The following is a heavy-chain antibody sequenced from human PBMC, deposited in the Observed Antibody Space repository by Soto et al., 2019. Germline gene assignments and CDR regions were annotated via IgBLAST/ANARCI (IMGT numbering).Heavy chain of an antibody. CDR2: ISGSGNSI. J-gene: IGHJ1*01. Sequence: VQLLESGGGLVQPGGSLRLSCAASGFTLRSYGMTWVRQAPGKGLEWVSVISGSGNSIHYADSVKGRFTISRDNSKNTLYLQRNTLRVEDTAIYYCASGGWNEYIQKGGQGTLVTVSS. CDR3: ASGGWNEYIQK. V-gene: IGHV3-23*01. CDR1: GFTLRSYG. D-gene: IGHD1-1*01.